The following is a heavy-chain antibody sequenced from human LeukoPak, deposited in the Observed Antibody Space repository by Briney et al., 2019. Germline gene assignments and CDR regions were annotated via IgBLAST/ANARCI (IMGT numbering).Heavy chain of an antibody. CDR1: GFTFNIYA. J-gene: IGHJ4*02. CDR2: INGSGVST. V-gene: IGHV3-23*01. CDR3: AKDHMSSPVTYGYSFDS. Sequence: GGSLRLSCAASGFTFNIYAMNWVRQAPGKGLEWVAAINGSGVSTRDADSVKGRFTISRDNSKNTLYLQMSSLRAEDTAVYYCAKDHMSSPVTYGYSFDSWGQGTLVTVSS. D-gene: IGHD5-18*01.